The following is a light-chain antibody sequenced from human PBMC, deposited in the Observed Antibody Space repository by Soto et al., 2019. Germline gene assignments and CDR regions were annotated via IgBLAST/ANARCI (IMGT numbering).Light chain of an antibody. V-gene: IGKV3D-20*02. Sequence: EIVLPQSPGTLSLSPGERATLSCRASQSVSSSYLAWYQQKPGQAPRLLIYGASNRATGIPARFSGSGSGTDFTLTISSLEPEDFAVYYCQQRSNWPLTFGGGTKVGI. CDR1: QSVSSSY. CDR2: GAS. CDR3: QQRSNWPLT. J-gene: IGKJ4*01.